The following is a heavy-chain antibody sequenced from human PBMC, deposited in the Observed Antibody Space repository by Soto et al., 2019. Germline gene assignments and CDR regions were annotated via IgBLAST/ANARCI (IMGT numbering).Heavy chain of an antibody. J-gene: IGHJ4*02. CDR1: GFTVSSNY. D-gene: IGHD5-18*01. V-gene: IGHV3-53*01. CDR3: ARETDSYGFDD. CDR2: IYSGGST. Sequence: GGSLRLSCAASGFTVSSNYMSWVRQAPGKGLEWVSVIYSGGSTYYADSVKGRFTISRDNSKNTLYLQMNSLGAEDTAVYYCARETDSYGFDDWGQGTLVTVSS.